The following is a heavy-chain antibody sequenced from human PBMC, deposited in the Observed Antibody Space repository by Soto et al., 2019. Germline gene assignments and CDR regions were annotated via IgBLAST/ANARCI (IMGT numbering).Heavy chain of an antibody. CDR2: IIPIFGTA. D-gene: IGHD5-18*01. CDR1: GGTLSSYA. V-gene: IGHV1-69*13. CDR3: ARGGENSAMVPLLDH. Sequence: SVKVSCKASGGTLSSYAISWVRQAPGQGLEWMGGIIPIFGTANYAQKFQGRVTITADESTSTAYMELSSLRSEDTAVYYFARGGENSAMVPLLDHWGQGTLVTVSS. J-gene: IGHJ4*02.